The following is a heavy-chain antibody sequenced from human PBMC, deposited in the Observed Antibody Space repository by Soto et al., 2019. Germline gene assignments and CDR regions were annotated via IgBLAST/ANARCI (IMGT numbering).Heavy chain of an antibody. D-gene: IGHD3-22*01. CDR2: LSYGGSNT. J-gene: IGHJ4*02. CDR1: GFTFSTYA. CDR3: ARDREVTMRSFDY. Sequence: GGSLRLSCAVSGFTFSTYAMHWVRQAPGKGLEWVAVLSYGGSNTYFADSVEGRFTISSDKSKNTLYLQMNSLTTEDTAVYYCARDREVTMRSFDYWGQGTLVTVSS. V-gene: IGHV3-30-3*01.